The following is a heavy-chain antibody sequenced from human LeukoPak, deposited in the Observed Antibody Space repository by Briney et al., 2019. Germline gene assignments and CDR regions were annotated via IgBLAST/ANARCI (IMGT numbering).Heavy chain of an antibody. CDR1: GFSFSSYV. CDR2: ISDSGVNT. D-gene: IGHD6-19*01. J-gene: IGHJ6*02. CDR3: ARVGSSGWSYGMDV. V-gene: IGHV3-23*01. Sequence: GGSLRLSCAASGFSFSSYVMSWVRQAPGKGPEWVSIISDSGVNTYYADSVKGRFTISRDNSKNTLFLQMNSLRAEDSAVYYCARVGSSGWSYGMDVWGQGTTVTVSS.